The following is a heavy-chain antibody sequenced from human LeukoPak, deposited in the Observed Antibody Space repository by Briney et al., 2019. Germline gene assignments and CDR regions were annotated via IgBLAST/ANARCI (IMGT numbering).Heavy chain of an antibody. V-gene: IGHV1-46*01. CDR1: GYTFTSYY. Sequence: ASVKVSCKASGYTFTSYYMHWVRQAPGQGLEWMGIINPSGGSTSYAQKFQGRVTMTRDTSTSTVYMELSSLRSEDTAVHYCARDFNYDILTGYPTFSYYYYYGMDVWGQGTTVTVSS. CDR3: ARDFNYDILTGYPTFSYYYYYGMDV. D-gene: IGHD3-9*01. CDR2: INPSGGST. J-gene: IGHJ6*02.